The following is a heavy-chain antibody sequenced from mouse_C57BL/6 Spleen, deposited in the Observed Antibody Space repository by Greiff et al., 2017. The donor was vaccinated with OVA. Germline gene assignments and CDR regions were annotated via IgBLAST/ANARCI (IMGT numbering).Heavy chain of an antibody. CDR2: INPNNGGT. V-gene: IGHV1-22*01. Sequence: VQLQQSGPELVKPGASVKMSCKASGYTFTDYNMHWVKQSHGKSLEWIGYINPNNGGTSYNQKFQGKATLTVNKSSSTAYMELRSLTSEDTAVYYCARARTGGCFEVWGTGTTVTVSS. CDR3: ARARTGGCFEV. J-gene: IGHJ1*03. D-gene: IGHD3-3*01. CDR1: GYTFTDYN.